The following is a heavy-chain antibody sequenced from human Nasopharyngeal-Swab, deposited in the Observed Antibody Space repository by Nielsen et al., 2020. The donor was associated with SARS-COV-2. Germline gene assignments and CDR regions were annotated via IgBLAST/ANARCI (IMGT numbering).Heavy chain of an antibody. CDR1: GGSFSGYY. Sequence: SETLSLTCAVYGGSFSGYYWSWIRQSPGKGLEWIGEINHSGSTNYNPSLKSRVTISVDTSKNQFSLKLSSVTAADTAVYYCARGVRLTRITMVRGPIESVYGMDVWGQGTTVTVSS. D-gene: IGHD3-10*01. CDR2: INHSGST. J-gene: IGHJ6*02. V-gene: IGHV4-34*01. CDR3: ARGVRLTRITMVRGPIESVYGMDV.